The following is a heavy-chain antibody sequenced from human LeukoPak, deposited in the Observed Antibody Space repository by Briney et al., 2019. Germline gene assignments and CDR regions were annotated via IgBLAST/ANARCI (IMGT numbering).Heavy chain of an antibody. CDR1: RFTFSSYS. CDR2: ISSSSSYI. Sequence: GGSLRLSCAASRFTFSSYSMNWVRQAPGKGLEWVSSISSSSSYIYYADSVKGRFTISRDNAKNSLYLQMNSLRAEDTAVYYCARVMYSSSWPGAFDIWGQGTMVTVSS. D-gene: IGHD6-13*01. V-gene: IGHV3-21*01. J-gene: IGHJ3*02. CDR3: ARVMYSSSWPGAFDI.